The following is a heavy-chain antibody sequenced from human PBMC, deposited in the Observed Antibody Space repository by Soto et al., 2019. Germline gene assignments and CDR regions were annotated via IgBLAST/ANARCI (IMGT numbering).Heavy chain of an antibody. D-gene: IGHD3-10*01. CDR1: GYTFSTYG. CDR2: ISGNNGNT. J-gene: IGHJ6*02. Sequence: QVQLVQSGAEVKKPGASVKVSCKASGYTFSTYGISWLRQAPGQGLEWMGWISGNNGNTNYAQKLQGRVTMTPDTTRTTSYIELRSLRSDDTAVYYCARDGHAIGGYYYYGMDVWGQGTTVTVSS. CDR3: ARDGHAIGGYYYYGMDV. V-gene: IGHV1-18*01.